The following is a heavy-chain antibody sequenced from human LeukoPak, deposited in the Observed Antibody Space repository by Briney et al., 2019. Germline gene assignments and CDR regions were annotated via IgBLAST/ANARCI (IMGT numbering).Heavy chain of an antibody. CDR1: GFTFNNIG. V-gene: IGHV3-30*02. CDR3: AKDLHGGYSSDY. Sequence: PGGSLRLSCAASGFTFNNIGMHWVRQAPGKGLEFVSFIDFDGVDKYYADSVKGRFTIYKDYSKATLYLQMNSLRPEDTAIYYCAKDLHGGYSSDYWGQGTLVTVSS. D-gene: IGHD4-23*01. J-gene: IGHJ4*02. CDR2: IDFDGVDK.